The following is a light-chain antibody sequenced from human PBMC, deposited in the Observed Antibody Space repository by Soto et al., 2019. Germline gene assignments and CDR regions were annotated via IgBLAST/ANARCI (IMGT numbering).Light chain of an antibody. J-gene: IGKJ1*01. CDR2: GAS. CDR1: QSIGSN. V-gene: IGKV3-15*01. CDR3: QQYGSSPTT. Sequence: EIVMTQSPATLSVSPGERATLSCRASQSIGSNLAWYQQKPGQAPRLLIYGASTRATGIPARFSGSGSGTEFTLTISRLEPEDFAVYYCQQYGSSPTTFGQGTKVDIK.